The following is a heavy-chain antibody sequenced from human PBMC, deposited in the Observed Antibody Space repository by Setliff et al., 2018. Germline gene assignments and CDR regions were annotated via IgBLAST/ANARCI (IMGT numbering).Heavy chain of an antibody. D-gene: IGHD3-10*01. CDR1: GWSYINDW. CDR2: INPHGSEK. V-gene: IGHV3-7*02. J-gene: IGHJ4*02. CDR3: FGAGTCSY. Sequence: PGGSLRLSCTASGWSYINDWVSWVRQAPGKGLEWLARINPHGSEKYYAASVKGRFTISRDNAKNSLCLQMNNLRTEDTAVYYCFGAGTCSYWGQGTLVTVSS.